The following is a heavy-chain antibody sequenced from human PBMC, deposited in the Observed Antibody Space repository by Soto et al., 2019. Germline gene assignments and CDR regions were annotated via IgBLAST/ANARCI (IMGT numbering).Heavy chain of an antibody. CDR2: IFSSGST. CDR1: GGSINTFY. Sequence: SETLSLTCTVSGGSINTFYWSWVRQPAGKGLEWIGRIFSSGSTSFNPSLESRVAMSVDTSKNHFSLNLSSVTAADMAVYYCARDGYYSAYNFAHGIQLWSFDFWDQGRRVTFFS. V-gene: IGHV4-4*07. CDR3: ARDGYYSAYNFAHGIQLWSFDF. D-gene: IGHD5-12*01. J-gene: IGHJ4*02.